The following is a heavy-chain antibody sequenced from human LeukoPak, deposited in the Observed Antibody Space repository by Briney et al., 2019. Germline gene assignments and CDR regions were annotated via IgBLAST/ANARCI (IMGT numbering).Heavy chain of an antibody. V-gene: IGHV3-73*01. J-gene: IGHJ4*02. CDR1: GFTFSGSP. CDR2: IRTKATSYDA. Sequence: SGGSLKLSCAASGFTFSGSPMHWVRQASGKGLEWVGRIRTKATSYDAAYAASVKGRFTISRDDSKNTAYLQMNSLRPEDTAVYYCARDPHFHYWGQGTLVTVSS. CDR3: ARDPHFHY.